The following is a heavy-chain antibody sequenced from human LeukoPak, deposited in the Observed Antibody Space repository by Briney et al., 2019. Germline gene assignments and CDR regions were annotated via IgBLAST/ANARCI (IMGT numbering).Heavy chain of an antibody. CDR1: GGSISSYS. Sequence: SETLSLTCTVSGGSISSYSRGWIRQPPGKGLEWIGYTYYSGSTNYNPSLKSRVTISVDTSKNQFSLKLSSVTAADTAVYYCARDSRDGYVDYWGQGTLVTVSS. CDR2: TYYSGST. V-gene: IGHV4-59*01. J-gene: IGHJ4*02. D-gene: IGHD5-24*01. CDR3: ARDSRDGYVDY.